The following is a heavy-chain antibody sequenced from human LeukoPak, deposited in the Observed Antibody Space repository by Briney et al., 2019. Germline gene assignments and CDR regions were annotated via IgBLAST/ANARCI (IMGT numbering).Heavy chain of an antibody. D-gene: IGHD3-10*01. Sequence: GGSLRLSCAASGFTFHIFWMTWVRQAPGKGLEWMGIIYPGDSDTRYSPSFQGQVTISADKSISTAYLQWGSLKASDTAMYYCARRSPRGDIPYYFDSWGQGTLVTVSS. V-gene: IGHV5-51*01. J-gene: IGHJ4*02. CDR2: IYPGDSDT. CDR3: ARRSPRGDIPYYFDS. CDR1: GFTFHIFW.